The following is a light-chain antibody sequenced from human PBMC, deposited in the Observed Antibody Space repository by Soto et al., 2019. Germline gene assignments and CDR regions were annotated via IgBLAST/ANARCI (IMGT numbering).Light chain of an antibody. CDR1: NSDIGSYNR. CDR3: SSYTTSGSYV. Sequence: QSALTQPPSVSGSPGQSVTISCTGTNSDIGSYNRVSWFQQPPGSAPKLMIYEVSDRPSGVPDRFSGSKSGNTASLTISGLQAEDEADYYCSSYTTSGSYVFGTGTKLTVL. CDR2: EVS. V-gene: IGLV2-18*02. J-gene: IGLJ1*01.